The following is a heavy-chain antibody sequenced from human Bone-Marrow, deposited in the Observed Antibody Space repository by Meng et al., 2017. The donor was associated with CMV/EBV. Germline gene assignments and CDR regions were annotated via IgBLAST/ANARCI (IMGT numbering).Heavy chain of an antibody. Sequence: SEPLSLTCTVSGGSISSYYWSWIRQPPGKGLEWIGYIYYSGSTNYNPSLKSRVTISVDTSKNQFSLKLSSVTAADTAVYYCARSRPAALPNYYYYGMDVWGQGTTVTVSS. CDR3: ARSRPAALPNYYYYGMDV. D-gene: IGHD2-2*01. CDR2: IYYSGST. CDR1: GGSISSYY. J-gene: IGHJ6*02. V-gene: IGHV4-59*01.